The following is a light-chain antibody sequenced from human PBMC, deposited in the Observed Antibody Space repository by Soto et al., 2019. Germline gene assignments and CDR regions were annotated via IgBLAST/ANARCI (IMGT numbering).Light chain of an antibody. Sequence: DIHMTQSPSSLSASLGDRVTITCRTSQPISDYLNWYQQKPGKAPTLLIYTASNLQSGVPSRFSGSGSGTHFTLTISSLQPEDFATYYCQQHYNTPRTFGQGTKVDI. V-gene: IGKV1-39*01. CDR1: QPISDY. CDR2: TAS. J-gene: IGKJ1*01. CDR3: QQHYNTPRT.